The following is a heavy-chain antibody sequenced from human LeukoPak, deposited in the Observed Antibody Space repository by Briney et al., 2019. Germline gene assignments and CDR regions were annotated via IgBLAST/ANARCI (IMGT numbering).Heavy chain of an antibody. V-gene: IGHV3-7*01. CDR3: ARAKGSHPDPFDL. Sequence: GGSLRLSCAASGFTFSSYWMSWVRQAPGKGLEWVANIKQDGSEKYYVDSVKGRFTISRDNAKNSLYLQMNSLRAEDTAVYYCARAKGSHPDPFDLWGRGTLVTVSS. CDR1: GFTFSSYW. D-gene: IGHD1-26*01. CDR2: IKQDGSEK. J-gene: IGHJ2*01.